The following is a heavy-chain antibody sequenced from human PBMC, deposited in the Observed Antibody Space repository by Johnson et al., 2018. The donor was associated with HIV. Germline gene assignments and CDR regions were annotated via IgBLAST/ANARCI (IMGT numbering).Heavy chain of an antibody. CDR3: AKEGGAETSGAFDI. D-gene: IGHD3-10*01. V-gene: IGHV3-9*01. CDR2: SNWTGGSI. J-gene: IGHJ3*02. Sequence: VQLVESGGGLVQPGRSLRLSCAASGFIFDDYGMSWVRQAPGKGLEWVSGSNWTGGSIGYADSVKGRFTISRDNAKNSLYLQMNSLRAEDTALYYCAKEGGAETSGAFDIWGQGTMVTVSS. CDR1: GFIFDDYG.